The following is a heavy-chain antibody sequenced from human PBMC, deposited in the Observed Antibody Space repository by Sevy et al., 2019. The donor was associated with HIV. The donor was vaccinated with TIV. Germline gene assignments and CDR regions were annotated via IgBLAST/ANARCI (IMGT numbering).Heavy chain of an antibody. D-gene: IGHD3-10*01. J-gene: IGHJ6*02. CDR1: GYTFISFD. Sequence: ASVKVSCKASGYTFISFDINWVRQAPGQGLEWMGWMSPSSGNTAYAQKFQGRVTMTRSTSISTAYMDLSSLTSEDTAVYFCARSGGFSDHGTDVWGQGATVTVSS. V-gene: IGHV1-8*01. CDR3: ARSGGFSDHGTDV. CDR2: MSPSSGNT.